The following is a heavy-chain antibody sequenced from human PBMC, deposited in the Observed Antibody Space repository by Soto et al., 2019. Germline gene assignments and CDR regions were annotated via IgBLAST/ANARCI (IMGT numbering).Heavy chain of an antibody. V-gene: IGHV3-23*05. CDR1: GFPFRNFA. J-gene: IGHJ4*02. D-gene: IGHD2-2*01. CDR2: ISNSGSST. CDR3: ARADLLWYSFDL. Sequence: GGSLRLSCAASGFPFRNFAMAWVRQAQGKGLEWVSIISNSGSSTYHGDSVKGRFTTSRDNSKGTLSLHMRGVRIDDTAVYFCARADLLWYSFDLWGPGTLVTVSS.